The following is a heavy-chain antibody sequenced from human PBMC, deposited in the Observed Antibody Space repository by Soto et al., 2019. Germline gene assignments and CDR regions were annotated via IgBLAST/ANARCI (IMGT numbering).Heavy chain of an antibody. D-gene: IGHD6-19*01. CDR2: ISPDGSGA. V-gene: IGHV3-74*03. CDR1: GFTHNSYW. CDR3: ARGAVAGQVVALFDP. Sequence: EVQLVESEGGLVQPGGSLRLSCAASGFTHNSYWMHWVRQAPGMGLVWVSRISPDGSGATYADSVKGRFTISRDDAKNTLYLQMNSLRVEDTAVYYCARGAVAGQVVALFDPWGQGTLVTVSS. J-gene: IGHJ5*02.